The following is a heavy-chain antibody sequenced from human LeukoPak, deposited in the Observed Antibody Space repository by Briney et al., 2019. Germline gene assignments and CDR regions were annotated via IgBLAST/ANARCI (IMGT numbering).Heavy chain of an antibody. J-gene: IGHJ6*04. CDR2: IRSDGSNK. Sequence: GGSLRLPCAGSGFSFSSYGMHWVRQAPGKGLEWMAFIRSDGSNKYYADSVKGRFTISRDNSKNTLYLQMNSLRAEDTAVYYCAELGITMIGGVWGKGTTVTISS. CDR3: AELGITMIGGV. CDR1: GFSFSSYG. D-gene: IGHD3-10*02. V-gene: IGHV3-30*02.